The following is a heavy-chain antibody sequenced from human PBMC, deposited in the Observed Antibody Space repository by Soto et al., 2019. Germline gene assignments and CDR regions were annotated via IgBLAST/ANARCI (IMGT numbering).Heavy chain of an antibody. CDR3: ARGEQYSGRIFDY. D-gene: IGHD1-26*01. CDR2: TYYRSKWYY. V-gene: IGHV6-1*01. J-gene: IGHJ4*01. Sequence: SQTLSLTCAITGASASSNSAGWSWVRQSPSRGLEWLGRTYYRSKWYYEYAVSVRGRITINPDTSKNQYSLHLNSVTPEDTAVYFCARGEQYSGRIFDYWGQGTLVTVSS. CDR1: GASASSNSAG.